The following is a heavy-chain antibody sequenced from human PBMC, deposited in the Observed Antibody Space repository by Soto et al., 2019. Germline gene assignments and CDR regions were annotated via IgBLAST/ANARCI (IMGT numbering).Heavy chain of an antibody. CDR3: ARGGEYSGSYKGIDY. CDR2: IYSGGST. J-gene: IGHJ4*02. D-gene: IGHD1-26*01. V-gene: IGHV3-53*04. CDR1: GFTVSSNY. Sequence: GGSLRLSCAASGFTVSSNYMSWVRQAPGKGLEWVSVIYSGGSTYYADSVKGRFTISRHNSKNTLYLQMNSLRAEDTAVYYCARGGEYSGSYKGIDYWGQGTLVTVSS.